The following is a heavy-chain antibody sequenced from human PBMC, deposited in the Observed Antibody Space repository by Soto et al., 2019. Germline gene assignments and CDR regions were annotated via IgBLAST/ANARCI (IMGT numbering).Heavy chain of an antibody. CDR3: ANADCSSTSCSGFYGMDV. CDR1: GFTFSNYA. V-gene: IGHV3-23*01. J-gene: IGHJ6*02. Sequence: GGSLRLSCATSGFTFSNYAMNWVRQAPGKGLEWVSTITGSGISTYYADSVKGRFTISRDNSKNTLYLQMNSLRAEDTAVYYCANADCSSTSCSGFYGMDVWGQGTTVTVSS. D-gene: IGHD2-2*01. CDR2: ITGSGIST.